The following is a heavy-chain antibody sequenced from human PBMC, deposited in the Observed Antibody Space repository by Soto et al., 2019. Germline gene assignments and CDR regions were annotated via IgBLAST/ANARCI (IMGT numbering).Heavy chain of an antibody. CDR1: GFSFTSYW. CDR3: VTDYDAKGCGTY. V-gene: IGHV3-7*04. Sequence: EVQLVESGGGLVQPGGSLRLSCAASGFSFTSYWMDWVRQAPGKGLEWVAMINEDGSEKYYVDSVKGRFTISRDNAKNSLYLERDSLRADDTAVYYCVTDYDAKGCGTYWGQGNLVTVSS. J-gene: IGHJ4*02. CDR2: INEDGSEK. D-gene: IGHD1-26*01.